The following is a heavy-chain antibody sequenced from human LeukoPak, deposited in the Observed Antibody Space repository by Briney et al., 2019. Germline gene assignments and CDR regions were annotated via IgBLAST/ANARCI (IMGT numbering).Heavy chain of an antibody. CDR3: AKDREWLGRNFDY. J-gene: IGHJ4*02. D-gene: IGHD6-19*01. CDR2: ISGSDGTT. Sequence: PGGSLRLSCAASGFIFRNYAMTRVCQAPGKGLEWVSSISGSDGTTYYADSVQGRFTISRDNSKNTLFLQMNSLSADDTAVYYCAKDREWLGRNFDYWGQGTQVTVSS. CDR1: GFIFRNYA. V-gene: IGHV3-23*01.